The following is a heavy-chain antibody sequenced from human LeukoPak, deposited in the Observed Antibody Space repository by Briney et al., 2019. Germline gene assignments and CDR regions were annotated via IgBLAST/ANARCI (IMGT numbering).Heavy chain of an antibody. J-gene: IGHJ3*02. Sequence: ASVKVSCKASGYIFTNHYMHWVRQAPGQGLEWMGLINPSGSSTLYAEKFQGRVTMTRDMSTSTAYMELRSLRSDDTAVYYCARDRDADAFDIWGQGTMVTVSS. CDR1: GYIFTNHY. D-gene: IGHD5-24*01. CDR3: ARDRDADAFDI. CDR2: INPSGSST. V-gene: IGHV1-46*01.